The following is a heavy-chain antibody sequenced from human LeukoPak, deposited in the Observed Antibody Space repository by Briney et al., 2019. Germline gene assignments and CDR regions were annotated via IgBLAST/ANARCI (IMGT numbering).Heavy chain of an antibody. Sequence: GGSLRLSCAASGFTFSNYELNWVRQAPGKGLEWVSYISSSGRNIYYADSVNGRFTISRDNAKNSLYLQMNSLRAEDTAVYYCARGFAVTTGDDAFDIWGQGTMVTVSS. CDR3: ARGFAVTTGDDAFDI. CDR2: ISSSGRNI. J-gene: IGHJ3*02. D-gene: IGHD4-17*01. CDR1: GFTFSNYE. V-gene: IGHV3-48*03.